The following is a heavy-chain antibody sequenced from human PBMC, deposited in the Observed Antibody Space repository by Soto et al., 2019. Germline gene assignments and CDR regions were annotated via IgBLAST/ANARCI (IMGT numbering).Heavy chain of an antibody. CDR2: IKQDGTET. CDR3: ARDKPDLSVTGTVLDY. CDR1: GFTFSTYW. J-gene: IGHJ4*02. D-gene: IGHD6-19*01. Sequence: PGGSLRLSCAVSGFTFSTYWMSWVRQAPGKGLEWVATIKQDGTETYYVDSVRGRFTVSRDNAKNSLFLQMNSLRTEDTAVYFCARDKPDLSVTGTVLDYWGQGTLVTVSS. V-gene: IGHV3-7*01.